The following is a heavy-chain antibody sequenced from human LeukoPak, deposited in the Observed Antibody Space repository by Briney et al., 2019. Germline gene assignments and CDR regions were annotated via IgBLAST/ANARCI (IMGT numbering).Heavy chain of an antibody. CDR1: GFTFSSYA. Sequence: GRSLRLSCAASGFTFSSYAMHRVRQAPGKGLEGVAVISYDGSNKYYADSVKGRFTISRDNSKNTLYLQMNSLRAEDTAVYYCARDLSDILTGPFDYLGQGTLVTVSS. J-gene: IGHJ4*02. CDR3: ARDLSDILTGPFDY. D-gene: IGHD3-9*01. CDR2: ISYDGSNK. V-gene: IGHV3-30-3*01.